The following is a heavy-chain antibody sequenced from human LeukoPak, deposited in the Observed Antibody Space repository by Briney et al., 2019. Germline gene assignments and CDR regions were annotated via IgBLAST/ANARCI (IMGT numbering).Heavy chain of an antibody. V-gene: IGHV3-48*03. CDR3: ARGRYSGSYDD. D-gene: IGHD1-26*01. CDR1: GFTFSLYE. Sequence: GGSLRLSCAASGFTFSLYEMNWVRQAPGKGLEWVSYISSTGTTIYYADSVKGRFTISRDKAKNSLHLQMNSLRAEDTAVYYCARGRYSGSYDDWGQGTLVTVSS. J-gene: IGHJ4*02. CDR2: ISSTGTTI.